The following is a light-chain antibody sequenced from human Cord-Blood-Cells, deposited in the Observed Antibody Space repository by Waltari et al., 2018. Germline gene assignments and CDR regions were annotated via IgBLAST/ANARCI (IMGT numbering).Light chain of an antibody. V-gene: IGLV3-25*03. CDR1: AVTMKN. Sequence: SYELTQPPAMSSSPGQPARSTPSGAAVTMKNSLCYQQKPGHAPVLVLSKDSERPSGIPERFSGSSSGTTVTLTISGVQAEDEADYYCQSADSSGTYWVFGGGTKLTVL. CDR3: QSADSSGTYWV. CDR2: KDS. J-gene: IGLJ3*02.